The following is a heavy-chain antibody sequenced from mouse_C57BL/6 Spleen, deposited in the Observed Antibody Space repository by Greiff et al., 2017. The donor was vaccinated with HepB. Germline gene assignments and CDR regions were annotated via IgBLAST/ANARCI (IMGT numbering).Heavy chain of an antibody. D-gene: IGHD2-4*01. CDR2: ISSGSSTI. CDR3: ARRDDYGVGGY. J-gene: IGHJ2*01. CDR1: GFTFSDYG. V-gene: IGHV5-17*01. Sequence: DVKLVESGGGLVKPGGSLKLSCAASGFTFSDYGMHWVRQAPEKGLEWVAYISSGSSTIYYADTVKGRFTISRDNAKNTLFLQMTSLRSEDTAMYYCARRDDYGVGGYWGQGTTLTVSS.